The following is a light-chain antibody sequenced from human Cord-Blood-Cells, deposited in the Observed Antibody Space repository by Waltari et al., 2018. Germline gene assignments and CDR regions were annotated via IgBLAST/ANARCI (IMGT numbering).Light chain of an antibody. J-gene: IGKJ1*01. V-gene: IGKV1-6*01. CDR1: QGIRND. CDR2: AAS. Sequence: AIQMTQSPSPLSASVGDRVTITGRASQGIRNDLGWYQQKPGKAPKLLIYAASSLQSGVPSRFSGSGSGTDFTLTISSLQPEDFATYYCLQDYNYPWTFGQGTKVEIK. CDR3: LQDYNYPWT.